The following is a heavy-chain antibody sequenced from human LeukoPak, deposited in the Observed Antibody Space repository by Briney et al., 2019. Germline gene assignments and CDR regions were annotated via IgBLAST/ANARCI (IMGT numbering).Heavy chain of an antibody. Sequence: ASVKVSCKASGYTFTSYVINWVRQATGQGLEWMGWMNPNSGNTGYAQKFQGRVTMTRNTSTSTAYMELSSLRSEDTAVYYCARVGWFGELLWHLDPWGQGTLVTVAS. V-gene: IGHV1-8*01. J-gene: IGHJ5*02. CDR1: GYTFTSYV. D-gene: IGHD3-10*01. CDR2: MNPNSGNT. CDR3: ARVGWFGELLWHLDP.